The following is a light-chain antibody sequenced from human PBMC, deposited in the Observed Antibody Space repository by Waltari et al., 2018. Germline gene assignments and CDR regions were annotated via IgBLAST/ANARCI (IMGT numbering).Light chain of an antibody. CDR2: LGS. CDR1: RSLLHSSGYNF. CDR3: MQALQSPLT. V-gene: IGKV2-28*01. Sequence: DIVLTQSPLSLPATPGEPASIPCKSSRSLLHSSGYNFVDWYLQKPGQSPQLLISLGSNRASGVPDRFSGSGSGTDFTLKISRVEAEDVGVYYCMQALQSPLTFGGGTKVEIK. J-gene: IGKJ4*01.